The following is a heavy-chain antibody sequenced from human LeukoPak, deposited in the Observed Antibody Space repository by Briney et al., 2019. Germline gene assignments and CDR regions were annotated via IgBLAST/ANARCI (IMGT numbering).Heavy chain of an antibody. J-gene: IGHJ6*02. CDR1: GYTLTDYY. D-gene: IGHD2-21*01. V-gene: IGHV1-2*06. Sequence: ASVKVSCKASGYTLTDYYMHWVRQAPGQGLEWMGRINPNSGGTNYAQKFQGRVTITADESTSTAYMELSSLRSEDTAVYYCANTDSSDSNLNNYYYGMDVWGQGTTVTVSS. CDR2: INPNSGGT. CDR3: ANTDSSDSNLNNYYYGMDV.